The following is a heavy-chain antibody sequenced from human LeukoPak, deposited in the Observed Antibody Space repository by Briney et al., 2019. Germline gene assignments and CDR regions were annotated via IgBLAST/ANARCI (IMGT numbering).Heavy chain of an antibody. V-gene: IGHV3-48*04. CDR3: ARDRSHYYGMDV. Sequence: GGSLRLSCAASGFTFSSYSMHWVRQAPGKGLEWVSYISSTSSTIYYADSVKGRFTISRDNAKNSLYLQMNSLRAEDTAVYYCARDRSHYYGMDVWGQGTTVTVSS. CDR2: ISSTSSTI. J-gene: IGHJ6*02. CDR1: GFTFSSYS.